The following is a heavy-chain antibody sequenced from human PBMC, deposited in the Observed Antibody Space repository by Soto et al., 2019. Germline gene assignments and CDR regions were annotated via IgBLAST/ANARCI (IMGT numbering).Heavy chain of an antibody. J-gene: IGHJ4*02. D-gene: IGHD2-2*01. CDR2: ISYDGSNK. CDR1: GFTFSSYA. Sequence: QVQLVESGGGVVQPGRSLRLSCAASGFTFSSYAMHWVRQAPGKGLEWVAVISYDGSNKYYADSVKGRFTISRANSKNTLYLQLNNRKAEDTSVHYCARGGSRVVTAARPADSFDYWCRGTLVTVSS. V-gene: IGHV3-30-3*01. CDR3: ARGGSRVVTAARPADSFDY.